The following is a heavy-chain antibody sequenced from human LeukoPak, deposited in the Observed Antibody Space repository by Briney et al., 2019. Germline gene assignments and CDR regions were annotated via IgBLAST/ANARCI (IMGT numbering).Heavy chain of an antibody. V-gene: IGHV3-66*01. CDR1: GFTVTNNY. J-gene: IGHJ4*02. CDR2: IYSGGHT. Sequence: PGGSLRLSCAASGFTVTNNYMSWVRQAPGRGLEWVSIIYSGGHTNYADSVKGRFTISRDNSKNTLYLQMNSLRAEDTAVYYCARRLEYSGSKGVFDYWGQGTLVTVSS. CDR3: ARRLEYSGSKGVFDY. D-gene: IGHD1-26*01.